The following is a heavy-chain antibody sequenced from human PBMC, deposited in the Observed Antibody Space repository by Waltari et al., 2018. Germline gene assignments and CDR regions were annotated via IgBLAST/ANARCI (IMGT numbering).Heavy chain of an antibody. CDR2: LYSDGRT. CDR3: ARGFTLILGP. V-gene: IGHV3-53*04. D-gene: IGHD3-16*01. J-gene: IGHJ5*02. Sequence: EMQLVESEGGLVQPGGSLTLSCTASGFDVNRNYMSWVRQAPGKGPGWCSVLYSDGRTFYADSVKGRFTISRHDSKNTLYLQLNSLTPDDTAVYYCARGFTLILGPWGQGALVTVSS. CDR1: GFDVNRNY.